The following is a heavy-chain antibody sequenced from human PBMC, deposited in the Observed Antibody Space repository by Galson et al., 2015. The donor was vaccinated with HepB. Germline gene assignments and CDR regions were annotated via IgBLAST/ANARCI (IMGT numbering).Heavy chain of an antibody. J-gene: IGHJ4*02. D-gene: IGHD3-3*01. V-gene: IGHV5-51*01. CDR1: GYNFADYW. CDR2: IYPGGSDT. CDR3: ARQRFFDY. Sequence: QSGAEVKKPGESLKISCTVSGYNFADYWIGWVRQVPGKGLEWMGIIYPGGSDTRYSPSFQGQVTISVDKSISTAYLQWTSLEASDTAMYYCARQRFFDYWGQGTLVTVSS.